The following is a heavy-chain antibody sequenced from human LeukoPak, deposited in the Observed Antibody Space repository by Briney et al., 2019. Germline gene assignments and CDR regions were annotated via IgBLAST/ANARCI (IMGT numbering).Heavy chain of an antibody. CDR2: IIPIFGTA. Sequence: ASVKVSCKASGGTFSSYAISWVRQAPGQGLEWMGGIIPIFGTANYAQKFQGRVTITTDESTSTAYVELSSLRSEDTAVYYCARESDYDYVWGSSTSWGQGTLVTVSS. D-gene: IGHD3-16*01. CDR3: ARESDYDYVWGSSTS. CDR1: GGTFSSYA. J-gene: IGHJ4*02. V-gene: IGHV1-69*05.